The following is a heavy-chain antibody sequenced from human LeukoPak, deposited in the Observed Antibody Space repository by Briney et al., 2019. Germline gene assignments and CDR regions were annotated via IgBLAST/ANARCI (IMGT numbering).Heavy chain of an antibody. CDR1: GFTFSNYA. CDR2: ISGSGGST. J-gene: IGHJ4*02. Sequence: PGGSLRLSCVASGFTFSNYAMNWVRQAPGKGLEWVSAISGSGGSTYYADSVKGRFTISRDNSKSTLYLHMNSPGVDDTAVYYCASGPPWEPPDNWGQGTLVTVSS. V-gene: IGHV3-23*01. CDR3: ASGPPWEPPDN. D-gene: IGHD1-26*01.